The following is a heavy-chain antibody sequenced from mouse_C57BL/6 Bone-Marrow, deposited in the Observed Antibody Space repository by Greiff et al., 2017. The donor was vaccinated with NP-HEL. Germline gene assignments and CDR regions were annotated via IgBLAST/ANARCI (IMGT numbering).Heavy chain of an antibody. CDR2: ISYSGST. CDR1: GYSITSDY. CDR3: ARLGYPFYWYFDV. D-gene: IGHD2-14*01. J-gene: IGHJ1*03. Sequence: VHVKQSGPGLAKPSQTLSLTCSVTGYSITSDYWNWIRKFPGNKLEYMGYISYSGSTYYNPSLKSRISITRDTSKNQYYLQLNSVTTEDTATYYCARLGYPFYWYFDVWGTGTTVTVSS. V-gene: IGHV3-8*01.